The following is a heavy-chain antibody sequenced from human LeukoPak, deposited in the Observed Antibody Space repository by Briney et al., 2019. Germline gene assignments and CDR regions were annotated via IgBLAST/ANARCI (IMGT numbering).Heavy chain of an antibody. J-gene: IGHJ6*04. Sequence: SETLSLTCTVSGGSISSGSYYWSWIRQPAGKGLEWIGRIYTSGSTNYNPSLKSRVTISVDTSKNQFSLKLSSVTAADTAVYYCARDLFGRGQQLVFPADVWGKGTTVTVSS. CDR2: IYTSGST. CDR3: ARDLFGRGQQLVFPADV. V-gene: IGHV4-61*02. CDR1: GGSISSGSYY. D-gene: IGHD6-13*01.